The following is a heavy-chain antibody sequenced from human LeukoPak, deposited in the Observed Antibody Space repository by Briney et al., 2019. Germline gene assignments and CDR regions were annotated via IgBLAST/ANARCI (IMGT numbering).Heavy chain of an antibody. CDR3: ARGALQMNVLRFLEWSPHYYYGMDV. D-gene: IGHD3-3*01. Sequence: ASVKVSCKASGGTFSSYAISWVRQAPGQGLEWMGGIIPIFGTANYAQKFQGRVTITADESTSTAYMELSSLRSEDTAVYYCARGALQMNVLRFLEWSPHYYYGMDVWGQGTTVTVSS. J-gene: IGHJ6*02. V-gene: IGHV1-69*13. CDR1: GGTFSSYA. CDR2: IIPIFGTA.